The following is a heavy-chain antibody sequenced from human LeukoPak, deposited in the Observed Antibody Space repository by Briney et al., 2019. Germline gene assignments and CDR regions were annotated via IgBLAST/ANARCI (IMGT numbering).Heavy chain of an antibody. CDR1: GYTFPNYD. J-gene: IGHJ3*02. Sequence: GASVKVSCKASGYTFPNYDINWVRQAPGQGLEWMGWMNFNSGNTGYAQKFQGRVTMTRNTAISTVYMELSSLKSEDTAIYYCAKVGLANTAIHIWGKGTMVTVSS. CDR2: MNFNSGNT. V-gene: IGHV1-8*01. CDR3: AKVGLANTAIHI. D-gene: IGHD5-18*01.